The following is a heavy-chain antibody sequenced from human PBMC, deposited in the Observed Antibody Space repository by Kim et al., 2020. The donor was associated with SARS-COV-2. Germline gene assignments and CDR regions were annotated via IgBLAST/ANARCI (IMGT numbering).Heavy chain of an antibody. Sequence: SVKVSCKASGGTFSTYAISWVRQAPGQGLEWMGRIIPIINIANYANYSKKFQGRVTITADKSTSTAYMELRRLTSEDTAMYYWAKVVGYSSASRGTDVWGQGTTVPVS. J-gene: IGHJ6*02. V-gene: IGHV1-69*04. CDR2: IIPIINIA. CDR1: GGTFSTYA. CDR3: AKVVGYSSASRGTDV. D-gene: IGHD6-25*01.